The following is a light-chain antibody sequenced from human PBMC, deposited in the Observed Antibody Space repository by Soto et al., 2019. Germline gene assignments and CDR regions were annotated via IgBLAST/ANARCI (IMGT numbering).Light chain of an antibody. CDR3: QAWDSSTDVV. J-gene: IGLJ2*01. CDR2: QHS. CDR1: KLGDKY. V-gene: IGLV3-1*01. Sequence: SYELTQPPSVSVSPGQTASITCSGDKLGDKYACWYQQKPGQSPVLVIYQHSNRPSGIPERFYGSNSGNTATLTISGTQAMDEADYYCQAWDSSTDVVFGGGTKVTVL.